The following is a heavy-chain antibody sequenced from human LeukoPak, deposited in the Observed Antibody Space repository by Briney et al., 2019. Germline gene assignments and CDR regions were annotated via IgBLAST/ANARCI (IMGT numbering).Heavy chain of an antibody. CDR3: ARGRGAGTFTDV. V-gene: IGHV4-34*01. J-gene: IGHJ6*04. Sequence: PSETLSLTCAVYGGSFSGYYWSWIRQPPGKGLEWIGEINHSGSTNYNPSLKSRVTISVDTSKSQFSLKLSSVTAADTAVCYCARGRGAGTFTDVWGKGTTVTVSS. CDR1: GGSFSGYY. CDR2: INHSGST. D-gene: IGHD6-19*01.